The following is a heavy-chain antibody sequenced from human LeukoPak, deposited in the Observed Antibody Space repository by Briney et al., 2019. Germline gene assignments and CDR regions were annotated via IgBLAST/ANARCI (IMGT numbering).Heavy chain of an antibody. CDR2: IKSKTDGETT. D-gene: IGHD6-19*01. J-gene: IGHJ4*02. V-gene: IGHV3-15*01. CDR3: TTQQWLVNNSDY. Sequence: PGGSLRLSCAASGFTFTNAWMSWVRQAPGKGLEWVGRIKSKTDGETTDYAAPVQGRFTISRDDSKNTLYLQMNSLKTEDTAVYYCTTQQWLVNNSDYWGQGTLVTVSS. CDR1: GFTFTNAW.